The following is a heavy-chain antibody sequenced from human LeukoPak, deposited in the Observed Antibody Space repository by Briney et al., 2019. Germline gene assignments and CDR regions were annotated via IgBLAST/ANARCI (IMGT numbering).Heavy chain of an antibody. V-gene: IGHV3-23*01. Sequence: GGSLRLSCAASGFTFSSYAMSWVRQAPGKGLEWVSAISGSGGSTYYADSVKGRFTISRDNSKNTLYLQMNSLRAEDTAVYYCAKTGRSNYDILTGYGGGSYYYGMDVWGQGTTVTVSS. CDR1: GFTFSSYA. CDR2: ISGSGGST. CDR3: AKTGRSNYDILTGYGGGSYYYGMDV. J-gene: IGHJ6*02. D-gene: IGHD3-9*01.